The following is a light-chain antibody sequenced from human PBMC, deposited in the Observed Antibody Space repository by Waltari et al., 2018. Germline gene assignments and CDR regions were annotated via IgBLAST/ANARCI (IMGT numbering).Light chain of an antibody. Sequence: DPQLTQSPSSRSASAGDRVTITCRASQDISSYLAWYQQKPGKVPKLLIYHASTLQSGVPSRFSGSGSGTDFTLTISSLQPEDVATYYCQMGQTFGQGTKVEIK. V-gene: IGKV1-27*01. CDR3: QMGQT. CDR2: HAS. J-gene: IGKJ1*01. CDR1: QDISSY.